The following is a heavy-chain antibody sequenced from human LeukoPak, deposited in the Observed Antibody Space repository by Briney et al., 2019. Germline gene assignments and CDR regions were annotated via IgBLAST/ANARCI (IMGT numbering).Heavy chain of an antibody. V-gene: IGHV3-30*09. CDR1: GFTFSHYA. D-gene: IGHD1-14*01. J-gene: IGHJ5*02. CDR2: ISHNGNT. Sequence: GGSLRLSCATSGFTFSHYAIHWIRQAPGKGLEGVAVISHNGNTNYADSVKGRFAMSRDNSNNTAFLEMSGMSAEDTAVYYCSGGKTWGQGTLVTVSS. CDR3: SGGKT.